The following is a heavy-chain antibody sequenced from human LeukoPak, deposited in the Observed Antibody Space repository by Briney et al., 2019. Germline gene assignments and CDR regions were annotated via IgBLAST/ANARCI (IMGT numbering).Heavy chain of an antibody. CDR2: ITQSVNT. CDR3: ARQGGSYYAIDD. J-gene: IGHJ4*02. V-gene: IGHV4-34*01. CDR1: GGSLSDYS. D-gene: IGHD1-26*01. Sequence: SETLSLTCGVYGGSLSDYSWSWIRQPPGKGLEFIGEITQSVNTNYNPSLKSRVTISVVMSKNQVSLRLSSVTAADTAVYYCARQGGSYYAIDDWGQGTLVTVSS.